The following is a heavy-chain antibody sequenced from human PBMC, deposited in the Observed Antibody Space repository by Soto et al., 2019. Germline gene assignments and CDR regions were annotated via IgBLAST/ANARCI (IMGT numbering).Heavy chain of an antibody. J-gene: IGHJ6*02. V-gene: IGHV3-48*02. CDR1: GFTFRGFS. D-gene: IGHD2-2*01. CDR3: ARGSSQPDYDGMDV. Sequence: GGSLGLSCVASGFTFRGFSMSWVRQAPGKGLEWISYISTRSLTIDYADSVKGRFTISRDNAKDSLFLQMRSLRDEDSAVYYCARGSSQPDYDGMDVWGQGTTVTVSS. CDR2: ISTRSLTI.